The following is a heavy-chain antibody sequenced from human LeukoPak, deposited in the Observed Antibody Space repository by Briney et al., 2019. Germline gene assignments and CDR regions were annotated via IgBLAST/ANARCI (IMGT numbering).Heavy chain of an antibody. CDR3: ARARVVAASYYFDY. CDR1: GGSISSGGYS. CDR2: IYHSGST. V-gene: IGHV4-30-2*06. Sequence: SQTLSLTCAVSGGSISSGGYSWSWIRQSPGKGLEWIGYIYHSGSTYYNPSLKSRVTISVDRSKNQFSLKLSSVTAADTAVYYCARARVVAASYYFDYWGQGTLVTVSS. D-gene: IGHD2-15*01. J-gene: IGHJ4*02.